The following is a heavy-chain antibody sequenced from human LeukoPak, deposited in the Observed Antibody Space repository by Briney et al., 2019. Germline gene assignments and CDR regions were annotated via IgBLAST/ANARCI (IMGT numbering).Heavy chain of an antibody. Sequence: GGSLRLSCAASGFTFSNAWMHWVRQPPGKGLVWVSRISSDGGNIQYADSVKGRFIISRDNAKNTLYLQMNSLRAEDTAVYYCARVIVGATGSDYWGQGTLVTVSS. J-gene: IGHJ4*02. CDR3: ARVIVGATGSDY. D-gene: IGHD1-26*01. CDR2: ISSDGGNI. V-gene: IGHV3-74*01. CDR1: GFTFSNAW.